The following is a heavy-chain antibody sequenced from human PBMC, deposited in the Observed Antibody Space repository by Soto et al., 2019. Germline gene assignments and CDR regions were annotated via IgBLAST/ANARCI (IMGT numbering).Heavy chain of an antibody. V-gene: IGHV3-23*01. Sequence: VGSLRLSCAASGFTFSSYAMSWVRQAPGKGLEWVSAISGSSGSTYYADSVKGRFTISRDNSKNTLYPQMNSLRAEDTAVYYCAKDRDWGYYFDYWGQGTLVTVSS. CDR1: GFTFSSYA. J-gene: IGHJ4*02. D-gene: IGHD7-27*01. CDR2: ISGSSGST. CDR3: AKDRDWGYYFDY.